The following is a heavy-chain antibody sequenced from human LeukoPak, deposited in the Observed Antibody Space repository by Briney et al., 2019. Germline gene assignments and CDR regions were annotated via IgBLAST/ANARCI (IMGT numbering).Heavy chain of an antibody. V-gene: IGHV4-31*03. J-gene: IGHJ4*02. CDR2: IYYSGST. D-gene: IGHD6-13*01. CDR3: ARIERAAAAVDY. CDR1: GGSISSGGYY. Sequence: PSETLSLTRTVSGGSISSGGYYWSWIRQHPGKGLEWIGYIYYSGSTYYNPSLKSRVTISVDTSKNQFSLKLSSVTAADTAVYYCARIERAAAAVDYWGQGTLVTVSS.